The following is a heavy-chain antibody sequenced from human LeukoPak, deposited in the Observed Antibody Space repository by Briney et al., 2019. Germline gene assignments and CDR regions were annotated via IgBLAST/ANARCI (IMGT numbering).Heavy chain of an antibody. D-gene: IGHD3-22*01. J-gene: IGHJ4*02. V-gene: IGHV1-69*01. CDR2: IIPIFGTA. CDR3: ARVGYYYDSSGYVL. CDR1: GGTFSSYA. Sequence: SVKVSCEASGGTFSSYAISWVRQAPGQGLEWMGGIIPIFGTANYAQKFQGRVTITADESTSTAYMELSSLRSEDTAVYYCARVGYYYDSSGYVLWGQGTLVTVSS.